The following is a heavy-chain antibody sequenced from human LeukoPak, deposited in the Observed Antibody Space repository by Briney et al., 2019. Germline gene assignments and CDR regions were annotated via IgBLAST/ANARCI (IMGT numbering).Heavy chain of an antibody. CDR1: GYSISSGYY. CDR2: IYHSGST. D-gene: IGHD2-21*01. J-gene: IGHJ4*02. Sequence: TSSETLSLTCTVSGYSISSGYYWGWIRQPPGKGLEWIGSIYHSGSTYYNPSLKSRVTISVDTSKNQFSLKLSSVTAADTAVYYCARVMGNCGGDCYLFDYWGQGTLVTVSS. CDR3: ARVMGNCGGDCYLFDY. V-gene: IGHV4-38-2*02.